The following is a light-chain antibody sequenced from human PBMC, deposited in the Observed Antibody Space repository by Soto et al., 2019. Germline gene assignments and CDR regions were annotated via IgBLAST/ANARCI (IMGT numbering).Light chain of an antibody. CDR2: WAS. CDR3: QQYHSAPQS. Sequence: DIVMTQSXDXLAVSLGERATINCKSSQSVLYSPNNKNYLAWYQQKPGQPPKLLIYWASTRESGVPDRFSGSGSGTDFTLTTSSLQAEDVAFYYCQQYHSAPQSFGQGTKVEIK. V-gene: IGKV4-1*01. J-gene: IGKJ1*01. CDR1: QSVLYSPNNKNY.